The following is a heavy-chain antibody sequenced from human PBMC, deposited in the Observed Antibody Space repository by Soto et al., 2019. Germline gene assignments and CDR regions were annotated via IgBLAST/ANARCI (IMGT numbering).Heavy chain of an antibody. CDR3: AREVYGDSPDVHFDY. Sequence: QVQLQESGPGLVKPSETLSLTCTVSGGSISSYYWSWIRQPPGKGLEWIGYIYYSGSTNYNPSLKSRVTISVDTSKNQFSLKLSSVTAADTAVYYCAREVYGDSPDVHFDYWGQGTLVTVSS. CDR1: GGSISSYY. V-gene: IGHV4-59*01. J-gene: IGHJ4*02. D-gene: IGHD4-17*01. CDR2: IYYSGST.